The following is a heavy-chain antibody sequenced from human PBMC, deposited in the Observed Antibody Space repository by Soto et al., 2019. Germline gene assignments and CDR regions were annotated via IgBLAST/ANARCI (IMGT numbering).Heavy chain of an antibody. CDR1: GYTFTSYD. CDR3: ARGLEWSWSLDP. V-gene: IGHV1-8*01. D-gene: IGHD3-3*01. J-gene: IGHJ5*02. CDR2: MNPNSGNT. Sequence: QVQLVQSGAEVKKPGASVKVSCKASGYTFTSYDINWVRQATGQGLEWMGWMNPNSGNTGYAQKFQGRVTMARNTSISTAYMELSSLRSEDTAMYYCARGLEWSWSLDPWGQGTLVTVSS.